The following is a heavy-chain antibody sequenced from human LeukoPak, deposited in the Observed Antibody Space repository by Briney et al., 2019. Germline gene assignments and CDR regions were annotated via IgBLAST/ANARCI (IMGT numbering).Heavy chain of an antibody. CDR2: ISYDGSNK. CDR1: GFTFSSYA. Sequence: GGSLRLSCAASGFTFSSYAMHWVRQAPGKGLEWVAVISYDGSNKYYRDSVKGRFTISRDNSKNTLYLQLNSLRSEDTAVYSCARDTSIVDPAGYMDVWGKGTTVTVSS. CDR3: ARDTSIVDPAGYMDV. J-gene: IGHJ6*03. V-gene: IGHV3-30*04. D-gene: IGHD6-6*01.